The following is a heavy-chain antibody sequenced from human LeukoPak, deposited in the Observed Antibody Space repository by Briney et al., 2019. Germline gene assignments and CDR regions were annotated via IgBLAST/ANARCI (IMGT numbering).Heavy chain of an antibody. CDR1: GGSISSYY. D-gene: IGHD3-22*01. V-gene: IGHV4-4*07. J-gene: IGHJ1*01. CDR2: IYTSGST. CDR3: ARVSDISALGDKYFQH. Sequence: SETLSLTCTVSGGSISSYYWSWIRQPAGKGLEWIGRIYTSGSTNYNPSLKSRVTMSVDTSKNQFSLKLTSVTAADTAVYYCARVSDISALGDKYFQHWGQGTLVTVSS.